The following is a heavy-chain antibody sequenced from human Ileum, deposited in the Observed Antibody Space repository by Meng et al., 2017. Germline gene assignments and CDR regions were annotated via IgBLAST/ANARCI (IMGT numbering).Heavy chain of an antibody. Sequence: SETLSLTCTVSGGSNSSYYWSWIRQPPGKGLEWIGYIYYSGSTNYNPSLKSRVTISVDTSKNQFSLKLSSVTAADTAVYYCARDSYDSTVWGQGTMVTVSS. V-gene: IGHV4-59*01. CDR1: GGSNSSYY. D-gene: IGHD3-22*01. J-gene: IGHJ3*01. CDR3: ARDSYDSTV. CDR2: IYYSGST.